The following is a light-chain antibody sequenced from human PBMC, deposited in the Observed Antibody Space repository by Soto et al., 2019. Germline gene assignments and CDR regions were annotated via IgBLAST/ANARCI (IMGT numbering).Light chain of an antibody. CDR3: QQSYSTAT. CDR1: QSVSSN. J-gene: IGKJ5*01. V-gene: IGKV3-15*01. Sequence: EIVLTQSPGTLSLSPGERATLSCRASQSVSSNLAWYQQKPGQAPRLLIYGASTRATGIPARFSGSGSGTDFTLTISSLQPEDFATYYCQQSYSTATFGQGTRLEIK. CDR2: GAS.